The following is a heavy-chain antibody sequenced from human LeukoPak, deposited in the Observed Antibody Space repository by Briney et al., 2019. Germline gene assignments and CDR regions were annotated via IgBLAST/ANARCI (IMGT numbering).Heavy chain of an antibody. CDR3: ARDDKNYDSSGYVYYYYGMDV. Sequence: GGSLRLSCAASGFTFSSHNMNWVRQAPGKGLEWVSSISSSSSYIYYADSVKGRFTISRDNAKNSLYLQMNSLRAEDTAVYYCARDDKNYDSSGYVYYYYGMDVWGQGTTVTVSS. CDR2: ISSSSSYI. J-gene: IGHJ6*02. D-gene: IGHD3-22*01. V-gene: IGHV3-21*01. CDR1: GFTFSSHN.